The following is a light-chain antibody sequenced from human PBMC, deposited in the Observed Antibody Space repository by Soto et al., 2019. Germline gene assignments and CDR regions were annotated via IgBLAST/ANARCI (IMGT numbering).Light chain of an antibody. CDR2: EVS. CDR1: SNDVGDYNF. Sequence: QSALTQPASVSGSPGQSITISCTGTSNDVGDYNFVSWYRQDPGKAPKLIIYEVSNRPSGVSNRFSGSKSGNTASLTISGLQAEDEADYYCSSYSRSSFYVFGTGTKVTVL. V-gene: IGLV2-14*01. CDR3: SSYSRSSFYV. J-gene: IGLJ1*01.